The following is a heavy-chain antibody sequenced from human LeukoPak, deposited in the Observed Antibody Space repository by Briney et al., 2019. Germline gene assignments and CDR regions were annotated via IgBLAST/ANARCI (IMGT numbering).Heavy chain of an antibody. J-gene: IGHJ4*02. V-gene: IGHV4-39*07. CDR1: GDSISTSSYY. D-gene: IGHD6-13*01. CDR3: ARVTGYRIEDYFDY. CDR2: IYYSGST. Sequence: PSETLSLTCSVSGDSISTSSYYWGWIRQPPGKGLEWIGTIYYSGSTYYNPSLTSRVTISVDTSKNQFSLKLRSVTAADTAVYYCARVTGYRIEDYFDYWGQGTLVTVSS.